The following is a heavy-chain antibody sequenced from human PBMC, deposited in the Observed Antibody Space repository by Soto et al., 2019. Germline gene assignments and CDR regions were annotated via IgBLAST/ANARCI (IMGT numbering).Heavy chain of an antibody. D-gene: IGHD2-15*01. CDR1: GYSVSSNSAA. J-gene: IGHJ6*02. CDR2: TYYRSKGYE. CDR3: ARGAGRGYCSGNTCYSPYNYYGMDV. Sequence: HTLSLAFPITGYSVSSNSAAWNLVRRSPSRGLECLGSTYYRSKGYEDYAVSVKSRITITPDTSKTQFSLHLKSGTPEDTAVYYCARGAGRGYCSGNTCYSPYNYYGMDVWGQGPTVTVSS. V-gene: IGHV6-1*01.